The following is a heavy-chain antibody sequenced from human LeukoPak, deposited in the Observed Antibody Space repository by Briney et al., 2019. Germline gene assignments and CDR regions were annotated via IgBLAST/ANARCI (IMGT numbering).Heavy chain of an antibody. CDR1: GFTFSSYA. CDR3: AKDLGYCSSTSCLGDAFDI. Sequence: GGSLRLSCAASGFTFSSYAMSWVRQAPGKGLEWVSAISGSGGSTYYADSVKGRFTISRDNSKNTLYLQMNSLRAEDTAVYYCAKDLGYCSSTSCLGDAFDIWGQGTMVTVSS. CDR2: ISGSGGST. J-gene: IGHJ3*02. D-gene: IGHD2-2*01. V-gene: IGHV3-23*01.